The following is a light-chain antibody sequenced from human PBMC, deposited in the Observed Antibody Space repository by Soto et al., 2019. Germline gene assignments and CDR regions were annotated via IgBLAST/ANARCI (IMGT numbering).Light chain of an antibody. V-gene: IGKV3-11*01. CDR1: QSVTSK. Sequence: EIVLTQSPATLSLSPGERATLSCRASQSVTSKLAWYQQKPGQAPSLLIYDASKRAAGIPARLSGSGSGTDFTLTISSLEPEDFAVYYCQQRSDWPITFGQGTRLEIK. CDR3: QQRSDWPIT. J-gene: IGKJ5*01. CDR2: DAS.